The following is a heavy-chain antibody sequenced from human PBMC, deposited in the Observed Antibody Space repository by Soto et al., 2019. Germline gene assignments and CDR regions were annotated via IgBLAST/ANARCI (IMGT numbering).Heavy chain of an antibody. D-gene: IGHD4-17*01. Sequence: ESGGGVVQPGRSLRLSCAASGFTFSSYGMHWVRQAPGKGLEWVAVIWYDGSDKYYADSVKGRFTISRDDSKNTLYLQINSLKIEDTALYYCTTDPTGGWFDPWGQGTLVTVSS. CDR3: TTDPTGGWFDP. J-gene: IGHJ5*02. CDR1: GFTFSSYG. V-gene: IGHV3-33*01. CDR2: IWYDGSDK.